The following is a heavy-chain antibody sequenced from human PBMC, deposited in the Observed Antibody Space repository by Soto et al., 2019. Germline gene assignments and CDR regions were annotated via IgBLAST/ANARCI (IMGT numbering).Heavy chain of an antibody. CDR1: GGTFSSYT. J-gene: IGHJ4*02. CDR2: IIPILGIA. CDR3: ACETDTAASFDY. D-gene: IGHD5-18*01. Sequence: QVQLVQSGAEVKKPGSSVKVSCKASGGTFSSYTSTWVRQAPGQGLEWMGMIIPILGIANYAQKFHGRVTITADKSTSTAYMEMSRLRSEDTAVYYCACETDTAASFDYWGQGTLVTVSS. V-gene: IGHV1-69*02.